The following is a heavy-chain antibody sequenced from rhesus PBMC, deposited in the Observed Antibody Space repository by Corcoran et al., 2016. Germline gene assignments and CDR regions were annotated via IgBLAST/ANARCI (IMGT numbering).Heavy chain of an antibody. CDR2: IGGCSGST. D-gene: IGHD6-13*01. CDR3: ARHLWDSSWSFDY. CDR1: GGSFRSHW. J-gene: IGHJ4*01. Sequence: QVQLQESGPGLVKPSETLSLTCAVCGGSFRSHWWGWIRQLPGKGLEYIGYIGGCSGSTYYTPSLKSRVTISTDTSKNQFSLKLSSVTAADTAVYYCARHLWDSSWSFDYWGQGVLVTVSS. V-gene: IGHV4-165*01.